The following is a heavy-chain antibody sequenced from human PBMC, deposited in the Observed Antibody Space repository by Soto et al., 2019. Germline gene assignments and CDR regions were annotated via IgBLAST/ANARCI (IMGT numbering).Heavy chain of an antibody. CDR1: GFTFSSFG. V-gene: IGHV3-30*03. Sequence: QVQLVESGGGVVQPGKSLRLSCVASGFTFSSFGMHWVRQAPGKGLEWVAVISYDGSNGFYAESVKGRFIISRDNSKXXXXXXXXXXXXXXXXXXXXXXXXXXXXXXXXXXXXXGMDVWGQGTTVTVPS. CDR3: XXXXXXXXXXXXXXXXXGMDV. CDR2: ISYDGSNG. J-gene: IGHJ6*02.